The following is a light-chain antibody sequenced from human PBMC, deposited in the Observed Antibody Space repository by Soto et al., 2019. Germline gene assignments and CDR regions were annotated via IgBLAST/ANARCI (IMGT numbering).Light chain of an antibody. CDR1: QSVSNNY. CDR2: GAS. CDR3: QQYGSSGT. V-gene: IGKV3-20*01. Sequence: IVLALSPVALSLSPGERATLSCRASQSVSNNYLAWYQQKPGQDPRRLIYGASKRATCIRERFSGSGSGTDFTLTISRLEPEGFAVYDCQQYGSSGTFCQGTNVDIK. J-gene: IGKJ1*01.